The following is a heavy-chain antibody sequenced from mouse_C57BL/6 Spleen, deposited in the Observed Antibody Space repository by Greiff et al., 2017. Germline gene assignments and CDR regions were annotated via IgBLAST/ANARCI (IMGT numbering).Heavy chain of an antibody. V-gene: IGHV1-15*01. J-gene: IGHJ2*01. CDR2: IDPETGGT. CDR3: TRRSPFDY. CDR1: GYTFTDYE. Sequence: VKLMESGAELVRPGASVTLSCKASGYTFTDYEMHWVKQTPVHGLEWIGAIDPETGGTAYNQKFKGKAILTADKSSSTAYMELRSLTSEDSAVYYCTRRSPFDYWGQGTTLTVSS.